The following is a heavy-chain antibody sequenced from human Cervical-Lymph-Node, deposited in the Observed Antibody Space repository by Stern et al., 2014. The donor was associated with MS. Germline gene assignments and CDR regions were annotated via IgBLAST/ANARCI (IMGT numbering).Heavy chain of an antibody. CDR1: GFSLSNDRLG. V-gene: IGHV2-26*01. Sequence: QVTLRESGPVLVKPTDTLTLTCTVSGFSLSNDRLGVSWIRQPPGKALEWLGYIFSNDDKSYRTSLKSRLTISKDPSKSQLVLILTNMDPEDTATYFCARTLYSVRSRIDFYTWGQGTMVTVSS. D-gene: IGHD5/OR15-5a*01. CDR2: IFSNDDK. CDR3: ARTLYSVRSRIDFYT. J-gene: IGHJ3*02.